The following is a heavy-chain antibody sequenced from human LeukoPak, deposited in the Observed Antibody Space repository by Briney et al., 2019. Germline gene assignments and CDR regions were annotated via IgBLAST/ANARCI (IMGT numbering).Heavy chain of an antibody. J-gene: IGHJ4*02. CDR2: IIPIFGTA. V-gene: IGHV1-69*01. D-gene: IGHD3-3*01. Sequence: SVKLSCKASGGTFSSYAISWVRQAPGQGLEWMGGIIPIFGTANYAQKFQGRVTITADESTSTAYMELSSLSSEDTAVYYCASGGTLDYDFRSGPGFDYWGQGTLVTVSS. CDR3: ASGGTLDYDFRSGPGFDY. CDR1: GGTFSSYA.